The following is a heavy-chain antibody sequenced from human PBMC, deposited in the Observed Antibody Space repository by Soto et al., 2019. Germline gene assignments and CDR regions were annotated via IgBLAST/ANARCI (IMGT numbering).Heavy chain of an antibody. CDR1: GGSISSYY. J-gene: IGHJ4*02. D-gene: IGHD5-18*01. Sequence: PSETLSLTCTVSGGSISSYYWSWIRQPPGKGLEWIGYIFSSGSANYNPSLKSRVTMSVDTSKNQFSLKLSSVTAADTAVYYCARRYRTAMVFGYWGQGTLVTVSS. CDR3: ARRYRTAMVFGY. V-gene: IGHV4-59*08. CDR2: IFSSGSA.